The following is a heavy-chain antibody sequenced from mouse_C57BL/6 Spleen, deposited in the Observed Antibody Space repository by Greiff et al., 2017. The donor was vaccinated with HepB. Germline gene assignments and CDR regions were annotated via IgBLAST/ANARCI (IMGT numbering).Heavy chain of an antibody. CDR3: TTGGYYGYDGAY. CDR1: GFNIKDDY. J-gene: IGHJ3*01. D-gene: IGHD2-2*01. CDR2: IDPENGDT. V-gene: IGHV14-4*01. Sequence: EVQLQQSGAELVRPGASVKLSCTASGFNIKDDYMHWVKQRPEQGLEWIGWIDPENGDTEYASKFQGKATITADTSSNTAYLQLRSLTSEDTAVYYCTTGGYYGYDGAYWGQGTLVTVSA.